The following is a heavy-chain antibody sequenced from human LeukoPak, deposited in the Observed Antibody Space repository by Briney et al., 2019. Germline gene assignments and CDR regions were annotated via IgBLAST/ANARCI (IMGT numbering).Heavy chain of an antibody. CDR1: GGSISSYY. V-gene: IGHV4-59*01. J-gene: IGHJ5*01. D-gene: IGHD5-24*01. Sequence: SETLSLTCTVSGGSISSYYWSWIRQPPGKGLEWIGYIYYSGSTNYNPSLKSRVTMSVDMSKNQFSLKMTSVTAADTAVYYCARDGRHDNNHWFDSWGQGTLVTVSA. CDR3: ARDGRHDNNHWFDS. CDR2: IYYSGST.